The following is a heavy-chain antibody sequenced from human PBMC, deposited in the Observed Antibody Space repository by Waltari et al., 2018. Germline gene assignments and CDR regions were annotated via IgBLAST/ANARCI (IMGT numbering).Heavy chain of an antibody. CDR2: ISGSGGST. J-gene: IGHJ3*02. CDR3: AKDRGSDGDAFDI. CDR1: GFTFSSYA. D-gene: IGHD3-16*01. V-gene: IGHV3-23*01. Sequence: EVQLLESGGGLVQPGGSLRLSCAASGFTFSSYALSWVRQAPGKGLEWVSAISGSGGSTYYADSVKGRFTISRDNSKNTLYLQMNSLRAEDTAVYYCAKDRGSDGDAFDIWGQGTMVTVSS.